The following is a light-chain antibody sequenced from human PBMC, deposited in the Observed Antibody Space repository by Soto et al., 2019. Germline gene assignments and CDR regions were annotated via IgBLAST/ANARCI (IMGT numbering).Light chain of an antibody. CDR1: QDISSS. J-gene: IGKJ2*01. CDR3: QQQGT. V-gene: IGKV1-9*01. CDR2: AAS. Sequence: IQLTQSPSSLSASVGDRVTITCRASQDISSSLAWYQQKPGNAPKLLIYAASTLQSGVTSRFSGGGSGTDFTLTISSLQPEDFATYYCQQQGTFGQGTTLEIK.